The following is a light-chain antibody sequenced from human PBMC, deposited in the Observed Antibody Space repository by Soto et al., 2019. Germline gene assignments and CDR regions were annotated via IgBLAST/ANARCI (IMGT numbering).Light chain of an antibody. CDR3: QQFANSHLI. J-gene: IGKJ4*01. CDR1: QSVSRT. Sequence: EIVMTQSPAPLSLSPGERATLSCRASQSVSRTLAWYQQRPGQAPRLLIYGASTKATGIPDRFSGSGAGTDFTLTISSLEPEDSAVYYCQQFANSHLIFGAGTKVDI. CDR2: GAS. V-gene: IGKV3D-15*02.